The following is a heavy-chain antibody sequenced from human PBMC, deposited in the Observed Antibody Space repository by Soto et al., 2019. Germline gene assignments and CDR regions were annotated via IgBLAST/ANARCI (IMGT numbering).Heavy chain of an antibody. CDR1: GGSISSYY. V-gene: IGHV4-59*01. Sequence: SETLSLTCTFSGGSISSYYWSLIRQPPGKGLEWIGYIYYSGSTNYNPSLKSRVTISVDTSKNQFSLKLSSVTAADTAVYYCARVLGFAGDYYYDSSGYYYRNWFDPWGQGTLVTVSS. J-gene: IGHJ5*02. CDR2: IYYSGST. CDR3: ARVLGFAGDYYYDSSGYYYRNWFDP. D-gene: IGHD3-22*01.